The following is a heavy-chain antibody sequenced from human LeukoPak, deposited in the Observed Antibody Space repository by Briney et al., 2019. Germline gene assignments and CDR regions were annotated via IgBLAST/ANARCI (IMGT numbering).Heavy chain of an antibody. CDR2: INPSGGST. CDR3: ARDWGRPGYCSGGSCYGESRTEHY. Sequence: GASVKVSCKASGYTFTSYYMHWVRQAPGQGLEWMGIINPSGGSTSYAQKFQGRVTMTRDTSTSTVYTELSSLRSEDTAVYYCARDWGRPGYCSGGSCYGESRTEHYWGQGTLVTVSS. V-gene: IGHV1-46*01. J-gene: IGHJ4*02. D-gene: IGHD2-15*01. CDR1: GYTFTSYY.